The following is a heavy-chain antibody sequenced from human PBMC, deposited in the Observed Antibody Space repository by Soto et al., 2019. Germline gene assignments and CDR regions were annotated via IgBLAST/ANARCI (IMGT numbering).Heavy chain of an antibody. CDR2: ISAYNGNT. Sequence: QVQLVQSGAEVKKPGASVKVSCKASGYTFTSYGISWVRQAPGQGLEWMGWISAYNGNTNYAQKLQGRVTMTTDTSTSTAYMELRSLRSDDTAVYYWANLGYCSSTSCLRNWFDPWGQGTLVTVSS. V-gene: IGHV1-18*01. CDR1: GYTFTSYG. J-gene: IGHJ5*02. D-gene: IGHD2-2*01. CDR3: ANLGYCSSTSCLRNWFDP.